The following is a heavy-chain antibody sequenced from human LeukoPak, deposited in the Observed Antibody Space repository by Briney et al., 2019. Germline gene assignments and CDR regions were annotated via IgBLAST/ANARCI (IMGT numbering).Heavy chain of an antibody. CDR2: ISSSSSYI. V-gene: IGHV3-21*01. CDR3: ARDQVYSGYDFFDY. Sequence: GGSLRLSCAASGFTFSRYRVNWVRQAPGKGLEWVSSISSSSSYIYYADSVKGRFTISRDNAKNSLYLQMNSLRAEDTAVYYCARDQVYSGYDFFDYWGQGTLVTVSS. J-gene: IGHJ4*02. CDR1: GFTFSRYR. D-gene: IGHD5-12*01.